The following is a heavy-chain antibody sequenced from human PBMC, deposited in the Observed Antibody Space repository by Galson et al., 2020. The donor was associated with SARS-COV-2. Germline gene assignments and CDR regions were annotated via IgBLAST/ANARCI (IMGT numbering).Heavy chain of an antibody. V-gene: IGHV3-7*01. CDR3: ARDLWWEHIDGDYYYYYGMDV. CDR1: GFTFSSYW. J-gene: IGHJ6*02. D-gene: IGHD1-26*01. CDR2: IKQDGSEK. Sequence: GALRLSCAASGFTFSSYWMSWVRQAPGKGLEWVANIKQDGSEKYYVDSVKGRFTISRDNAKNSLYLQMNSLRAEDTAVYYCARDLWWEHIDGDYYYYYGMDVWGQGTTVTVSS.